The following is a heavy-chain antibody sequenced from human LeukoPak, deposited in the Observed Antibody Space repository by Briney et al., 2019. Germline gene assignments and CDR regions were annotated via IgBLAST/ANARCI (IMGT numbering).Heavy chain of an antibody. CDR2: ISAYNGNT. CDR3: ARVGYNWNDGPDY. Sequence: ASVKVSCKASGYTFTGYYMHWVRQAPGQGLEWMGWISAYNGNTNYAQKLQGRVTMTTDTSTSTAYMELRSLRSDDTAVYYCARVGYNWNDGPDYWGQGTLVTVSS. CDR1: GYTFTGYY. J-gene: IGHJ4*02. D-gene: IGHD1-1*01. V-gene: IGHV1-18*04.